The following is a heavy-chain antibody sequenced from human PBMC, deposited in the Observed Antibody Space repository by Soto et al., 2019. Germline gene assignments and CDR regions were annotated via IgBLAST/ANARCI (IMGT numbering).Heavy chain of an antibody. Sequence: SETLSLTCTVSGGSISSYYWSWIRQPPGKGLEWIGYIYYSGSTNYNPSLKSRVTISVDTSKNQFSLKLSSVTAADTAVYYCARVGYYYGSGTYVAFDPWGQGTLVTVSS. CDR2: IYYSGST. CDR1: GGSISSYY. J-gene: IGHJ5*02. CDR3: ARVGYYYGSGTYVAFDP. D-gene: IGHD3-10*01. V-gene: IGHV4-59*01.